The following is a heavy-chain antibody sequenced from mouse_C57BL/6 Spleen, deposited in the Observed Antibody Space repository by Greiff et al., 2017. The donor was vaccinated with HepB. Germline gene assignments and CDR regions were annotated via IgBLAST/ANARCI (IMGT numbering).Heavy chain of an antibody. Sequence: QVQLQQPGAELVMPGASVKLSCKASGYTFTSYWMHWVKQRPGQGLEWIGEIDPSDSYTNYNQKFKGKSTLTVDKSASTAYMQLSSLTSEDSAVYYGARRGYYGKEGDGMDYWGQGTSVTVSS. CDR3: ARRGYYGKEGDGMDY. V-gene: IGHV1-69*01. CDR1: GYTFTSYW. CDR2: IDPSDSYT. D-gene: IGHD2-1*01. J-gene: IGHJ4*01.